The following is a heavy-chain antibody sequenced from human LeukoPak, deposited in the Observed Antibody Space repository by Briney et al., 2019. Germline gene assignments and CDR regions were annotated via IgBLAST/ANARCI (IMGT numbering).Heavy chain of an antibody. D-gene: IGHD3-22*01. V-gene: IGHV3-30-3*01. Sequence: GRSLSLSCAASGFTFSNYAIHWVRQAPGKGLEWVAVISYDGSNKYYADSVKGRFTIPRDNSKSTLYLQMNSLRAEDTAVYYCARDSGSRYDSSGRGAFDYWGQGTLVTVSS. CDR1: GFTFSNYA. CDR3: ARDSGSRYDSSGRGAFDY. CDR2: ISYDGSNK. J-gene: IGHJ4*02.